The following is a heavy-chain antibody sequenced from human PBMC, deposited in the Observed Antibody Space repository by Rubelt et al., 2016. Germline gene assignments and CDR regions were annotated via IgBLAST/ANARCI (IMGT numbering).Heavy chain of an antibody. CDR2: INAGNGNK. Sequence: QVQLVQSGAEVKKPGASVKVSCKASGYTFTSYAMHWVRQAPGQRLEWMGWINAGNGNKKYSQKFQGSVTINRDTYASTAYMELSRLRSEDTAVYYCARMRGPYSSSGGGFDPWGQGTLVTVSS. V-gene: IGHV1-3*01. J-gene: IGHJ5*02. CDR3: ARMRGPYSSSGGGFDP. D-gene: IGHD6-13*01. CDR1: GYTFTSYA.